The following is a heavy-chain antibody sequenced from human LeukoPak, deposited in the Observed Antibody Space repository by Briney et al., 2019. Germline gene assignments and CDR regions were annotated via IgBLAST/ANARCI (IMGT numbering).Heavy chain of an antibody. CDR2: FDPEDGET. Sequence: ASVKVSCKVSGYTLTELSTHWVRQAPGKGLEWMGGFDPEDGETIYAQKFQGRVTMTEDTSTDTAYMELSSLRSEDTAVYYCATGGSSSWFGRRYYFDYWGQGTLVTVSS. V-gene: IGHV1-24*01. CDR1: GYTLTELS. CDR3: ATGGSSSWFGRRYYFDY. D-gene: IGHD6-13*01. J-gene: IGHJ4*02.